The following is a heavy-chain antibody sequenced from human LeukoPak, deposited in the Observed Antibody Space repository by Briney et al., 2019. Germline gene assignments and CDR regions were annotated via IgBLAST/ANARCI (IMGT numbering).Heavy chain of an antibody. CDR1: GFTFSSYW. D-gene: IGHD3-3*01. V-gene: IGHV3-7*01. CDR2: IKQDGSEK. Sequence: GGSLRLSCAASGFTFSSYWMSWVRQAPGKGLEWVANIKQDGSEKYYVDSVKGRFTISRDNAKNSLYLQMNSLRAEDTAVYYCARDSPGDFWSGYSCTDYWGQGTLVTVSS. J-gene: IGHJ4*02. CDR3: ARDSPGDFWSGYSCTDY.